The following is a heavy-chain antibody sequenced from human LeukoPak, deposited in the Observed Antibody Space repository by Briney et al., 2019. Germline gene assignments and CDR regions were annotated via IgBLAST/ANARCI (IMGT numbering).Heavy chain of an antibody. CDR1: GFIFSNYA. J-gene: IGHJ4*02. CDR2: IGGDAVGK. Sequence: GGSLRLSCVASGFIFSNYAMTWVRQAPGKGLEWVSAIGGDAVGKDYADSVKGRFTISRDNSKNTLYLQMNSLRAEDTALYYCAKRMGGTPGYWGLGTLVTVSS. V-gene: IGHV3-23*01. CDR3: AKRMGGTPGY. D-gene: IGHD1-26*01.